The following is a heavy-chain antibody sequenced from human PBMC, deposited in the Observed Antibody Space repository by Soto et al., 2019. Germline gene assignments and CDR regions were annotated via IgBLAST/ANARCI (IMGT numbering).Heavy chain of an antibody. J-gene: IGHJ4*02. Sequence: SVKVSCKASGYTFTSYGISWVRQAPGQGLEWMGGIIPMFDTPIYAQKFQDRVTITADESTSTAYMQLSSLRSGDTAVYYCARSGGIGRDFNYWGQGCLVTVSS. D-gene: IGHD2-15*01. CDR1: GYTFTSYG. CDR3: ARSGGIGRDFNY. V-gene: IGHV1-69*13. CDR2: IIPMFDTP.